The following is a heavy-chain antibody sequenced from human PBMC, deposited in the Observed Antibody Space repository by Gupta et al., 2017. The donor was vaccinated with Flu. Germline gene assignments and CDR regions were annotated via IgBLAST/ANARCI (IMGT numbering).Heavy chain of an antibody. J-gene: IGHJ4*02. CDR3: ARTRPGSGGDSYYSDPLGY. D-gene: IGHD2-21*02. CDR2: IYYSGST. CDR1: GGSISSSSYY. Sequence: QLQLQESGPGLVKPSETLSLTCTVSGGSISSSSYYWGWIRQPPGKGLEWIGSIYYSGSTYYNPSLKSRVTISVDTSKNQFSLKLSSVTAADTAVYYCARTRPGSGGDSYYSDPLGYWGQGTLVTVSS. V-gene: IGHV4-39*01.